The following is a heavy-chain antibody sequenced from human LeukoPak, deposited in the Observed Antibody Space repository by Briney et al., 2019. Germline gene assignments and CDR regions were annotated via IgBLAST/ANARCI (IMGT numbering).Heavy chain of an antibody. D-gene: IGHD3-22*01. J-gene: IGHJ4*02. CDR1: GFTFSSYS. Sequence: PGGSLRLSCAASGFTFSSYSMNWVRQAPGKGLEWVSYLSSSSSSIYYANSVTGRFTISRDNAKSSLYLQMNSLRDEDTAVYYCARGDSPCDYWGQGTLVTVSS. CDR3: ARGDSPCDY. CDR2: LSSSSSSI. V-gene: IGHV3-48*02.